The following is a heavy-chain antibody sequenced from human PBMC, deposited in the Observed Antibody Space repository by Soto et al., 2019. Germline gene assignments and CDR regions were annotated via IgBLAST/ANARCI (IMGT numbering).Heavy chain of an antibody. V-gene: IGHV4-38-2*01. CDR2: IDRSGTT. D-gene: IGHD1-26*01. J-gene: IGHJ4*02. CDR3: ARTHSGSYYSVFNY. CDR1: NFSISSGYY. Sequence: PSETLSLTCVVSNFSISSGYYWGWIRQSPGKGPEWIASIDRSGTTSYNPSLKSRVTISVDPSKNQFSLMLTAVTAADTAVYYCARTHSGSYYSVFNYWGRGSLVTVSS.